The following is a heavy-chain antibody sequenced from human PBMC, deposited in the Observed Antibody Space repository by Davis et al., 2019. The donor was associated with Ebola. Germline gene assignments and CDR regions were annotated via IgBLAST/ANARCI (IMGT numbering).Heavy chain of an antibody. CDR3: AGYDYWFDP. CDR1: GGSISTGGYS. J-gene: IGHJ5*02. V-gene: IGHV4-30-2*01. Sequence: SETLSLTCTVSGGSISTGGYSWSWIRQPPGKGLEWIGSIYFTGSTYYNPSLRTRVTMSMDMSKNEFSLKLHSLTAADTAVYYCAGYDYWFDPWGQGALVTVSS. D-gene: IGHD5-12*01. CDR2: IYFTGST.